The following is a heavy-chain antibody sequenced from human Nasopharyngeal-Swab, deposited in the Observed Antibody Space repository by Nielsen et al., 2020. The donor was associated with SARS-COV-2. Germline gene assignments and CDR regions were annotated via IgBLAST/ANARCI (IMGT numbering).Heavy chain of an antibody. CDR3: ARVEEYYYGSGSLSDN. CDR1: GFTLSSYS. CDR2: ISSSGSHK. D-gene: IGHD3-10*01. J-gene: IGHJ4*02. Sequence: GESLKLSCAASGFTLSSYSMNGVRQAQGKGLEWVSCISSSGSHKYYADSMKGRFTISRDNAKSSLYLQLSSLRAEDTAVYYCARVEEYYYGSGSLSDNWGQGTLVTVSS. V-gene: IGHV3-21*01.